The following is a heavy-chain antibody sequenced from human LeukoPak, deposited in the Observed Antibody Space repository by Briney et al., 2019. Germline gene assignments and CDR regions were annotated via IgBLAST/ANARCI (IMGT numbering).Heavy chain of an antibody. Sequence: ASVKVSCKASGYTFTGYYMHWVRLAPGQGLEWMGWINPDSGVTNYAQKFQGRVTMTRDTSISTAYMDLSSLRSDDTAVYYCARLYNSGPDYGGQGTLVTVSS. CDR2: INPDSGVT. V-gene: IGHV1-2*02. J-gene: IGHJ4*02. CDR3: ARLYNSGPDY. CDR1: GYTFTGYY. D-gene: IGHD6-19*01.